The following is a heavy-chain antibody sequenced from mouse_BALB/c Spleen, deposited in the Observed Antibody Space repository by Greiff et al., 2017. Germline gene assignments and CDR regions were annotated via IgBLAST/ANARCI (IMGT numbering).Heavy chain of an antibody. CDR1: GFTFSNYW. CDR3: TSDGLAY. D-gene: IGHD2-3*01. Sequence: DVKLVESGGGLVQPGGSMKLSCVASGFTFSNYWMNWVRQSPEKGLEWVAEIRLKSNNYATHYAESVKGRFTISRDDSKSSVYLQMNNLRAEDTGIYYCTSDGLAYWGQGTLVTVSA. CDR2: IRLKSNNYAT. J-gene: IGHJ3*01. V-gene: IGHV6-6*02.